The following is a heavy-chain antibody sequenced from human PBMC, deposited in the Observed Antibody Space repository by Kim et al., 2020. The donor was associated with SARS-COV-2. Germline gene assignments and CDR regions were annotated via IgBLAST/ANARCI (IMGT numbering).Heavy chain of an antibody. CDR3: ARRVVTYDAFDI. D-gene: IGHD2-21*02. J-gene: IGHJ3*02. Sequence: TPSLKSRVTISVDTSKNQFSLKLSSVTAADTAVYFCARRVVTYDAFDIWGQGTMVTVSS. V-gene: IGHV4-39*01.